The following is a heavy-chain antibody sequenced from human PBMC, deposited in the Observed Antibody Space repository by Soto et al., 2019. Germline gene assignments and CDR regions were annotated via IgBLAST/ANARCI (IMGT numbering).Heavy chain of an antibody. Sequence: QVQLQESGPGLVKPSQTLSLTCTVSGGSIGSGDYYWSWIRQPPGKALEWIGYIYYIGSTYYNPSHKSRLTISVATSKNQFTLQLNSVTAADTALYYCARAPYRGANSRGAFDIWGQGTMVNVSS. J-gene: IGHJ3*02. V-gene: IGHV4-30-4*01. D-gene: IGHD7-27*01. CDR2: IYYIGST. CDR3: ARAPYRGANSRGAFDI. CDR1: GGSIGSGDYY.